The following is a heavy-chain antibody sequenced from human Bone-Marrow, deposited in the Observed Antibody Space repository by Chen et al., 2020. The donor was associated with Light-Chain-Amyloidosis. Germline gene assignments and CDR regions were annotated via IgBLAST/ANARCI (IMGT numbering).Heavy chain of an antibody. CDR1: GFAFSSYA. J-gene: IGHJ3*02. CDR3: AKEISYDDILPGYPADAFDI. D-gene: IGHD3-9*01. Sequence: EVQLVESGGGLLQRGGSLRLSCAASGFAFSSYAMSWVRQAPGKGLEWVSSMRGSGGSRYYGDAVKGRLTISRDNSKNALFLQMNSLRAEDTAVYYCAKEISYDDILPGYPADAFDIWGQGTMVTVSS. CDR2: MRGSGGSR. V-gene: IGHV3-23*04.